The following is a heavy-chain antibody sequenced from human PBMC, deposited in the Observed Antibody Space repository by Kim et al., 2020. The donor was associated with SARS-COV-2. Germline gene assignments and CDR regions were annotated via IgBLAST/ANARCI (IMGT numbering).Heavy chain of an antibody. Sequence: GGSLRLSCAASGFTFDDYAMHWVRQAPGKGLEWVSGISWNSGSIGYADSVKGRFTISRDNAKNSLYLQMNSLRAEDTALYYCANSREQHGQLAEFNWGQGTLVTVSS. J-gene: IGHJ4*02. D-gene: IGHD6-13*01. V-gene: IGHV3-9*01. CDR2: ISWNSGSI. CDR1: GFTFDDYA. CDR3: ANSREQHGQLAEFN.